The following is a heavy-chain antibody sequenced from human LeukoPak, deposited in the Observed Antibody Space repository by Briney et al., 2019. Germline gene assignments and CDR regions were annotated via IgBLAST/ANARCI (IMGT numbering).Heavy chain of an antibody. V-gene: IGHV3-23*01. CDR3: AKGARLRLGEDFDY. D-gene: IGHD3-16*01. J-gene: IGHJ4*02. Sequence: GGSLRLSCAASGFIFTSYAMSWVRHTPGKGLEWVSGISGSGATTYYADSVKGRLTISRDNSKNTVYLQMNSLRAEDTAVYYCAKGARLRLGEDFDYWGQGTLVTVSS. CDR1: GFIFTSYA. CDR2: ISGSGATT.